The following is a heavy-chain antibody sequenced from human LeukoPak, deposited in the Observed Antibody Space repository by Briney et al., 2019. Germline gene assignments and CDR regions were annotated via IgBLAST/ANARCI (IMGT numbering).Heavy chain of an antibody. CDR3: ASEYSSSSTNYYYYYYMDV. CDR1: GFTFSTYG. Sequence: GGSLRLSCAASGFTFSTYGMHWVRQAPGKGLEWVSGITGSSTSTYYSDSVKGRFTISRDNAKNSLYLQMNSLRAEDTAVYYCASEYSSSSTNYYYYYYMDVWGKGTTVTVSS. J-gene: IGHJ6*03. CDR2: ITGSSTST. D-gene: IGHD6-6*01. V-gene: IGHV3-21*01.